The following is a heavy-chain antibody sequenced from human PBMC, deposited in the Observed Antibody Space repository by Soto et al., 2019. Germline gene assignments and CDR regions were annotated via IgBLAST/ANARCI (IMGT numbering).Heavy chain of an antibody. Sequence: SSPLSLTCTVSGGSISSGGYYWSWIRQQPGKGLEWIGYIYYSGSTYYNPSLKSRVTISVDTSKNQFSLKLSSVTAADTAVYYCARADWYGSGSYRGVNYFDYWGQGTLVTVSS. CDR2: IYYSGST. CDR3: ARADWYGSGSYRGVNYFDY. J-gene: IGHJ4*02. CDR1: GGSISSGGYY. V-gene: IGHV4-31*03. D-gene: IGHD3-10*01.